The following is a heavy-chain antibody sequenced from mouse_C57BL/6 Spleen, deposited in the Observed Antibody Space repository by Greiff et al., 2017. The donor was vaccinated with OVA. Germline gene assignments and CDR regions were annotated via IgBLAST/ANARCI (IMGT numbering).Heavy chain of an antibody. CDR3: ARGLGPFDY. D-gene: IGHD4-1*01. J-gene: IGHJ2*01. CDR2: ISSGSSTI. CDR1: GFTFRDYG. V-gene: IGHV5-17*01. Sequence: EVQLVESGGGLVKPGGSLKLSCAASGFTFRDYGLHWVRQAPEKGLEWVAYISSGSSTIYYADTVKGRFTISRDNAKNTLFLQMTSLRSEDTAMYYCARGLGPFDYWGQGTTLTVSS.